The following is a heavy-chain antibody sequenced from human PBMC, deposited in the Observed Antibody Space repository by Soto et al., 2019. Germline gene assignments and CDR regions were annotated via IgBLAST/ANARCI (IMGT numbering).Heavy chain of an antibody. V-gene: IGHV1-18*01. CDR3: ATSITMTQDIRPRYFDL. D-gene: IGHD3-22*01. Sequence: QVQLVQSGAEVKKPGASVKVSCKASGYTFTSYGISWVRQAPGQGLEWMGWISAYNGNTNYAQKLQGRVTMTTDTYTSTAYMELRSLRSDDTAVYYCATSITMTQDIRPRYFDLWGRGTLVTVSS. J-gene: IGHJ2*01. CDR2: ISAYNGNT. CDR1: GYTFTSYG.